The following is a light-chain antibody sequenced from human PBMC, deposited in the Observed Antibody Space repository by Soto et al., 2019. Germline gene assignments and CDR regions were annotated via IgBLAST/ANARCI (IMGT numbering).Light chain of an antibody. CDR1: QSVSSSS. J-gene: IGKJ1*01. CDR2: GAS. Sequence: EIVLTQSPVTLSLSPGERATLSCRASQSVSSSSLAWYRHKPGQAPSLLIYGASNRATGVSGRFSGSGSGTDFTLTISGLELEDFAVYYCQQYGSSRTFGQGTKVEIK. V-gene: IGKV3-20*01. CDR3: QQYGSSRT.